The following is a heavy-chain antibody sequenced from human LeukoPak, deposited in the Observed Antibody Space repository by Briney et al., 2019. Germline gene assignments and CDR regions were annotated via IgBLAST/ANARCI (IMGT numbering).Heavy chain of an antibody. D-gene: IGHD1-26*01. Sequence: PGRSLRLSCATSGLTFSSYGIHWVRQAPGKGMEWVAVVSNDGRNEYYADSVQGRFSISRDNPKNTVYLQMNSLRAEDTAVYYCARDSASTPLDYWGQGTLVTVSS. CDR3: ARDSASTPLDY. J-gene: IGHJ4*02. CDR1: GLTFSSYG. CDR2: VSNDGRNE. V-gene: IGHV3-33*01.